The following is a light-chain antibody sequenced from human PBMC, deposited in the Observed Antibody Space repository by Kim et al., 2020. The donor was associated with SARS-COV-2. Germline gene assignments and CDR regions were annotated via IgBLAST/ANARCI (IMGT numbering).Light chain of an antibody. CDR1: QSITTY. Sequence: DIQMTQSPSSLAASVGDRVTIACRASQSITTYLNWYQHKPGKAPKLLIYAASTLQSGVPSRFSGSGSGTDFTLTISSLQPEDFATYYCQHSHSTPLLTFGGGTKGDI. V-gene: IGKV1-39*01. CDR2: AAS. J-gene: IGKJ4*01. CDR3: QHSHSTPLLT.